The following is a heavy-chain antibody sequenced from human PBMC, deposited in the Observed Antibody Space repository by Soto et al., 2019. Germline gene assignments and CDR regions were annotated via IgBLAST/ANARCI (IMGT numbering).Heavy chain of an antibody. J-gene: IGHJ6*02. CDR1: GYTFTRYY. V-gene: IGHV1-46*01. CDR2: INPSGGST. Sequence: ASVKVSCKASGYTFTRYYLHWVRQAPGQGLEWMGVINPSGGSTNYAQKFQGRVTMTRDTSTSTVYMELSSLRSEDTAVYYCASDTKDTSGYYGSHYYYYGMDVWGQGTTVTVSS. CDR3: ASDTKDTSGYYGSHYYYYGMDV. D-gene: IGHD3-22*01.